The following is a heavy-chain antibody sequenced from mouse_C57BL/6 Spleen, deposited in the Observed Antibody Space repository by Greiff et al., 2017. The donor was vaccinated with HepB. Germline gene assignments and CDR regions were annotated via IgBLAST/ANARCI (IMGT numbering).Heavy chain of an antibody. CDR2: IDPSDSYT. J-gene: IGHJ2*01. V-gene: IGHV1-50*01. Sequence: QVQLQQPGAELVKPGASVKLSCKASGYTFTSYWMQWVKQRPGQGLEWIGEIDPSDSYTNYNQKFKGKATLTVDTSSSTAYMQLSSLTSEDSSVYYCATGNPYYFDYWGQGTTLTVSS. CDR3: ATGNPYYFDY. CDR1: GYTFTSYW. D-gene: IGHD2-1*01.